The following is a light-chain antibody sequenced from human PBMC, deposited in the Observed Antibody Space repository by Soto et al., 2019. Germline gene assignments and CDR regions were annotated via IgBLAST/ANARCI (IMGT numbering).Light chain of an antibody. CDR3: QQRSNWLT. Sequence: EIMLTQSPVTLSLSPGERATLSCRPSQGVTRCFAYYQHERGQAPRPFISDASSRATGIPARFSGTGSGTDFTLTINSLELEDFAVYCCQQRSNWLTFGGGTKVEIK. V-gene: IGKV3D-11*01. J-gene: IGKJ4*01. CDR1: QGVTRC. CDR2: DAS.